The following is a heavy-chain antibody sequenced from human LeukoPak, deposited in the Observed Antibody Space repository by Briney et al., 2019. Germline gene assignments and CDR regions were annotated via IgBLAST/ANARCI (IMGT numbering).Heavy chain of an antibody. D-gene: IGHD2-2*01. CDR3: ARGRPGPAAPKYNWFDP. CDR2: IYYSGST. V-gene: IGHV4-59*12. J-gene: IGHJ5*02. CDR1: GGSISSYY. Sequence: SETLSLTCTVSGGSISSYYWSWIRQPPGKGLEWIGYIYYSGSTNYNPSLKSRVTISVDTSKNQFSLKLSSVTAADTAVYYCARGRPGPAAPKYNWFDPWGQGTLVTVSS.